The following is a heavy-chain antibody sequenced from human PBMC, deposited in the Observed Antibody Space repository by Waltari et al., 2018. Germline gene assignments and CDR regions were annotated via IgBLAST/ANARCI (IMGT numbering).Heavy chain of an antibody. CDR3: ARTFYYGSRDSAYHMDV. Sequence: QVQLVQSESEVKKPGASVKVSCKASGYSFSAHYVHWVRQAPGQGLEWMGWINPNRGGTAYSQIFQGRVSMTRDTSVSTAYMELRRLTSDDTAVYYCARTFYYGSRDSAYHMDVWGQGTPVTVSS. D-gene: IGHD3-10*01. V-gene: IGHV1-2*02. CDR2: INPNRGGT. CDR1: GYSFSAHY. J-gene: IGHJ6*02.